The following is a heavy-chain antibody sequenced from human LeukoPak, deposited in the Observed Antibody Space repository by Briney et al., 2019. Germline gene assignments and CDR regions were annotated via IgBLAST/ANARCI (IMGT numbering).Heavy chain of an antibody. D-gene: IGHD2-2*01. J-gene: IGHJ5*02. V-gene: IGHV3-66*01. CDR3: ARGTRGDWFDP. CDR2: IYSGGST. Sequence: AGGSLRLSCAASGFTFSNYGMHWVRQAPGKGLEWVSVIYSGGSTYYADSVKGRFTISRDNSKNTLYLQMNSLRAEDTAVYYCARGTRGDWFDPWGQGTLVTVSS. CDR1: GFTFSNYG.